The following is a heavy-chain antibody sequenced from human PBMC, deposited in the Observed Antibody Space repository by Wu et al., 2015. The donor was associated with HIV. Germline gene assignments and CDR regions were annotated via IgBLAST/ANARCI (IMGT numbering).Heavy chain of an antibody. CDR1: GYTFTGYY. J-gene: IGHJ3*02. CDR3: ARGGTMVRGVANAFDI. Sequence: QVQLVQSGAEVKKPGASVKVSCKASGYTFTGYYMHWVRQAPGQGLEWMGWINPNSGGTNYAQKFQGRVTMTRDTSISTAYMELSRLRSDDTAVYYCARGGTMVRGVANAFDIVGPRDKWSPSLQ. V-gene: IGHV1-2*02. CDR2: INPNSGGT. D-gene: IGHD3-10*01.